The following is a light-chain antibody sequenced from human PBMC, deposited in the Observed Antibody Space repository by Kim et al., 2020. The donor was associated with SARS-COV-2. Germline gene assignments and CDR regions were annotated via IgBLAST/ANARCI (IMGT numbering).Light chain of an antibody. CDR2: EVS. J-gene: IGLJ2*01. V-gene: IGLV2-8*01. CDR3: SSYTLPNNVL. CDR1: SSDVGAYND. Sequence: GQSVTISCSGTSSDVGAYNDVSWYQQHPGKAPKLIIYEVSERPSGVPDRFSGSKSGNTASLTVSGLQAEDEADYYCSSYTLPNNVLFGGGTQLTVL.